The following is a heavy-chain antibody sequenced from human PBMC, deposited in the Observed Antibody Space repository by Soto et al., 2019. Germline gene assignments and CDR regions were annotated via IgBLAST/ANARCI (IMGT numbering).Heavy chain of an antibody. V-gene: IGHV3-30*18. D-gene: IGHD3-3*01. CDR2: ISYDGSNK. CDR3: AKPRLEWSTGGSDFDY. CDR1: GFTFSSYG. J-gene: IGHJ4*02. Sequence: QAGGSLRLSCAASGFTFSSYGMHWVRQAPGKGLEWVAVISYDGSNKYYADSVKGRFTISRDNSKNTLYLQMNSLRAEDTAVYYCAKPRLEWSTGGSDFDYWGQGTLVTVSS.